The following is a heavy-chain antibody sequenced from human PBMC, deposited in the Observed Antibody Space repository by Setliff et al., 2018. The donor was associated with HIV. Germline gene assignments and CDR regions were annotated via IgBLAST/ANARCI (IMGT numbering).Heavy chain of an antibody. CDR2: VYYLGNT. J-gene: IGHJ4*01. CDR3: ARGQWEGLHAYFFDV. V-gene: IGHV4-38-2*01. CDR1: HYSISDSYY. Sequence: PSETLSLTCLVSHYSISDSYYWGWVRQPPGKGLEWIGTVYYLGNTYHNPSLRSRLSLSIDRSHQNFSFQLTSVSAADTAMYYCARGQWEGLHAYFFDVWGHGMLVTVSS. D-gene: IGHD1-26*01.